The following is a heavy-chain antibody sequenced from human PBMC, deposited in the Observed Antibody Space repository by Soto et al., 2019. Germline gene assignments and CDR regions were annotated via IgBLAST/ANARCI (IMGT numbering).Heavy chain of an antibody. D-gene: IGHD1-26*01. CDR2: IIPIFGTA. J-gene: IGHJ4*02. Sequence: ASVKVSCKASGGTFSSYAISWVRQAPGQGLEWMGGIIPIFGTANYAQKFQGRVTITADESTSTAYMELSSLRSEDTAVYYCARGASSGSYYGDYWGQGTLVTVS. CDR1: GGTFSSYA. CDR3: ARGASSGSYYGDY. V-gene: IGHV1-69*13.